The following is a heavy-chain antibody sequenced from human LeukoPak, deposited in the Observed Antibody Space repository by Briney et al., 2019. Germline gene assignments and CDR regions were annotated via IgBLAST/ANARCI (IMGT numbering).Heavy chain of an antibody. D-gene: IGHD3-10*01. V-gene: IGHV4-59*01. CDR2: IYYSGST. CDR3: ASWPNYYYGSGSYEYYFDY. CDR1: GGSISSYY. Sequence: SETLSLTCTVSGGSISSYYWSWIRQPPGKGLEWIGYIYYSGSTNYNPSLKSRVTISVDTSKNQFSLKLSSVTAADTAVYYCASWPNYYYGSGSYEYYFDYWGQGTLVTVSS. J-gene: IGHJ4*02.